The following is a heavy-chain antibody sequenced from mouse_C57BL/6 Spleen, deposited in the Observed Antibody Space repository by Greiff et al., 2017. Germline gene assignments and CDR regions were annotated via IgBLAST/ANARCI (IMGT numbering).Heavy chain of an antibody. CDR1: GFTFSSYT. CDR3: ARRYYDYGGEYFDV. Sequence: EVKLVESGGGLVKPGGSLKLSCAASGFTFSSYTMSWVRQTPEKRLEWVATISGGGGNTYYPDSVKGRFTISRDNAKNTLYLQMSSLRSEDTALYYCARRYYDYGGEYFDVWGTGTTVTVSS. J-gene: IGHJ1*03. V-gene: IGHV5-9*01. CDR2: ISGGGGNT. D-gene: IGHD2-4*01.